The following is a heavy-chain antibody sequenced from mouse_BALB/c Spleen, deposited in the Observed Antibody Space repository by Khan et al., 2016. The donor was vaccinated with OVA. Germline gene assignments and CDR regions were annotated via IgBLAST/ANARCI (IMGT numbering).Heavy chain of an antibody. CDR1: GYTFSTYW. V-gene: IGHV1S26*01. J-gene: IGHJ2*01. CDR3: ARDGIDY. D-gene: IGHD2-3*01. Sequence: QVQLQQSGAELVKPGASVKISCKASGYTFSTYWIHWVKQSPGKGLEWIGYINPGCGYNYYNQTFNDKATLTTDKSSSTAYMQLSSLTSEDTAVYYCARDGIDYWGQGTTLTVSS. CDR2: INPGCGYN.